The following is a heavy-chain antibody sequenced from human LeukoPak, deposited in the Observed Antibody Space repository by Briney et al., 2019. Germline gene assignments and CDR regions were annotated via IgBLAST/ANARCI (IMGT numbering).Heavy chain of an antibody. D-gene: IGHD3-10*01. CDR3: ARDGWFGELFFDY. V-gene: IGHV3-23*01. J-gene: IGHJ4*02. CDR1: GFTFSSYA. Sequence: GGSLRLSCAASGFTFSSYAMSWVRQAPGKGLEWVSTLSGSGGNTYYADSVKGRVTISRDNSKNTLYLQMNSLRAEDTAVYYCARDGWFGELFFDYWGQGTLVTVSS. CDR2: LSGSGGNT.